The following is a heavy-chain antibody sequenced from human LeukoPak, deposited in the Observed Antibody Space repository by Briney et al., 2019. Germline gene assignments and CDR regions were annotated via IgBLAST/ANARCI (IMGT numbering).Heavy chain of an antibody. V-gene: IGHV5-51*01. CDR3: ARRGSLGDFDY. J-gene: IGHJ4*02. Sequence: GESLKISCKGSGYSFTNYWVGWVRQMPGKGLEWMGIIYPGDSATRYSPSFQGQVTFSADKSISTAHLQWSSLKASDTAMYYCARRGSLGDFDYWGQGTLVTVSS. CDR2: IYPGDSAT. D-gene: IGHD3-10*01. CDR1: GYSFTNYW.